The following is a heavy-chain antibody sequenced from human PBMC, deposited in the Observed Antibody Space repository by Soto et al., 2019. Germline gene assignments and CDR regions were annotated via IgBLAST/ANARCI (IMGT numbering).Heavy chain of an antibody. CDR1: GGTFSGYD. CDR3: ARGHSSSRAGDFDI. V-gene: IGHV4-34*01. Sequence: KTSETLSLTCAAYGGTFSGYDWAWIRQTPGKGLEWIGEINHSGSTNYNPSLKSRVTISVDTSKNQCSPKLSSVTYADTAVYYCARGHSSSRAGDFDIWGQGTMVTVSS. CDR2: INHSGST. J-gene: IGHJ3*02. D-gene: IGHD6-13*01.